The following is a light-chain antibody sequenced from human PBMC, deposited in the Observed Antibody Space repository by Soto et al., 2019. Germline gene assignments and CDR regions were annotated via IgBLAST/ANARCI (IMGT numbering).Light chain of an antibody. CDR3: QQFDNWPLT. CDR2: GAS. V-gene: IGKV3-15*01. CDR1: QSISSN. Sequence: EIGMTQSPATLSVSPGERATLSCRASQSISSNLAWYQQKPGQAPRLLIYGASTRATGIPARFSGSGSGTEFTLTISSLQSEDFAVYYCQQFDNWPLTFGPGTKLDIK. J-gene: IGKJ3*01.